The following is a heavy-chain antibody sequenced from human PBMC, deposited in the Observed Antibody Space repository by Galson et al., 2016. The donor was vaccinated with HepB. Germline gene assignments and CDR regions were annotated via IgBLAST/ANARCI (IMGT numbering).Heavy chain of an antibody. CDR2: ISWNNGRI. V-gene: IGHV3-9*01. CDR3: AKDISPQYDSSGYFTRLCMQH. D-gene: IGHD3-22*01. CDR1: GLRFDDHA. Sequence: SLRLSCAGSGLRFDDHAFHWVRQAPGKGLEWVAGISWNNGRIGYADSVKGRFTITRDNTNNSPHLQKKTLRPEDTALYHCAKDISPQYDSSGYFTRLCMQHWGQGTLVTVSS. J-gene: IGHJ1*01.